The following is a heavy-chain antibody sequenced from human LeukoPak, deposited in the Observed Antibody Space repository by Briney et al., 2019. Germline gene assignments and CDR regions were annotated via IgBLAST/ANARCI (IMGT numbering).Heavy chain of an antibody. J-gene: IGHJ4*02. CDR1: GFTFSGSA. D-gene: IGHD3-10*01. V-gene: IGHV3-73*01. CDR3: ATPSVSRGLG. CDR2: IRSKANSYAT. Sequence: GGSLRLSCAASGFTFSGSAMHWVRQASGKGLEWVGRIRSKANSYATVYAASVKGRFTISRDNSKNTLYLQMNSLRAEDTAVYYCATPSVSRGLGWGQGTLVTVSS.